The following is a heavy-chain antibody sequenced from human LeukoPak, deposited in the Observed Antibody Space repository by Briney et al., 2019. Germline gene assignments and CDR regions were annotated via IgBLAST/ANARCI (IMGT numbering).Heavy chain of an antibody. D-gene: IGHD6-13*01. CDR3: AKTPGSSWYNYY. CDR1: GFTFSNAW. J-gene: IGHJ4*02. V-gene: IGHV3-23*01. CDR2: ISGSGGST. Sequence: GGSLRLSCAASGFTFSNAWMSWVRQAPGKGLEWVSAISGSGGSTYYADSVKGRFTISRDNSKNTLYLQMNSLRAEDTAVYYCAKTPGSSWYNYYWGQGTLVTVSS.